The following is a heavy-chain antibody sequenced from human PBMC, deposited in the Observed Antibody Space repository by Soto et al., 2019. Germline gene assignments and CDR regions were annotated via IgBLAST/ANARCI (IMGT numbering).Heavy chain of an antibody. CDR3: ATVPVVPATTRDYYYYMDV. CDR2: MNPNSGNT. J-gene: IGHJ6*03. D-gene: IGHD2-2*01. CDR1: GYTFTSYD. Sequence: ASVKVSCKASGYTFTSYDINWVRQATGQGLEWMGWMNPNSGNTGYAQKFQGRVTMTRNTSISTAYMELSSLRSEDTAVYYCATVPVVPATTRDYYYYMDVWGKGTTVTVSS. V-gene: IGHV1-8*01.